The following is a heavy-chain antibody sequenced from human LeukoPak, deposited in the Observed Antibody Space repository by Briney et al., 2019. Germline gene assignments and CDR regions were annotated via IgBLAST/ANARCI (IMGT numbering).Heavy chain of an antibody. CDR2: IMPLFGTA. J-gene: IGHJ4*02. CDR3: ARGEYSGSYYYFAY. Sequence: GASVKVSCKASGGTFSRNDISWVRQAPGQGLEWMGGIMPLFGTAKNAQKFQGRVTITRNTSISTSYMELNSLRSEDTAVYYCARGEYSGSYYYFAYWGQGTLVTVSS. D-gene: IGHD1-26*01. V-gene: IGHV1-69*05. CDR1: GGTFSRND.